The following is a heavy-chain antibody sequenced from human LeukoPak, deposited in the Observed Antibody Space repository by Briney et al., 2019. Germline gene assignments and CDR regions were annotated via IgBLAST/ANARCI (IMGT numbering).Heavy chain of an antibody. Sequence: SETLSLTCTVSGGSISKYSWSWVRQPPGKGLEWIGYIYSSGGTNYNPPLKSRVTISVDTSKNQFALQLSSVTAADTAAYYCARGTYCDFWSGYYTGMEAFDIGPQGTGVTVS. CDR2: IYSSGGT. J-gene: IGHJ3*02. D-gene: IGHD3-3*01. CDR1: GGSISKYS. CDR3: ARGTYCDFWSGYYTGMEAFDI. V-gene: IGHV4-59*01.